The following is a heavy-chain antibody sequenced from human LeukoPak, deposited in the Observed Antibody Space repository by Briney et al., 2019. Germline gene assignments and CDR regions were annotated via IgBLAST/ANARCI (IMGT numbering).Heavy chain of an antibody. CDR2: ISETGGTR. Sequence: GGSLRLSCAASGFTFSSYALSWVRRAPGKGLEWVSAISETGGTRNYVDSVKGRFTISRDTSKNTLYLQMSSLRAEDTALYYCAREMATITYAFDIWGQGTMVTVSS. D-gene: IGHD5-24*01. V-gene: IGHV3-23*01. J-gene: IGHJ3*02. CDR3: AREMATITYAFDI. CDR1: GFTFSSYA.